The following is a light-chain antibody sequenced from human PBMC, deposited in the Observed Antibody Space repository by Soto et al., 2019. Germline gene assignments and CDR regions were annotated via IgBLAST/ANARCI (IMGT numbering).Light chain of an antibody. J-gene: IGKJ1*01. V-gene: IGKV2-28*01. Sequence: DFVMTQSPLSLPVTPGEPASISCRSSQSLLHSNGYNYLDWYLQKPGQSPQLLIYLGSSRASGVPDRFSGSGSGTDFTLNISRVEAEDVGVYYCMQALQTPWTFGQGTKVEIK. CDR1: QSLLHSNGYNY. CDR3: MQALQTPWT. CDR2: LGS.